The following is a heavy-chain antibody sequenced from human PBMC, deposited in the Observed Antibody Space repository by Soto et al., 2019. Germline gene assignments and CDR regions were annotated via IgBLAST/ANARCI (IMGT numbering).Heavy chain of an antibody. CDR1: GFTFSSYG. CDR3: AKDKGSSAAAGFYYYYYGMDV. J-gene: IGHJ6*02. CDR2: IPYDGSNK. D-gene: IGHD6-13*01. Sequence: GGSLRLSCAASGFTFSSYGMHWVRQAPGKGLEWVAVIPYDGSNKYYADSVKGRFTISRDNSKNTLYLQMNSLRAEDTAVYYCAKDKGSSAAAGFYYYYYGMDVWGQGTTVTVSS. V-gene: IGHV3-30*18.